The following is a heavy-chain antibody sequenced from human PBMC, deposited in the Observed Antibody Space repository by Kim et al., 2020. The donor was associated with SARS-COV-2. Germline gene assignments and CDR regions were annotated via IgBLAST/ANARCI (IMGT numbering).Heavy chain of an antibody. J-gene: IGHJ5*02. CDR3: AKEDVVGGFDP. V-gene: IGHV3-9*01. Sequence: GGSLRLSCAASGFTFDDYAMHWVRQAPGKGLEWVSGISWNSGSIGYADSVKGRFTISRDNAKNSLYLQMNSLRAEDTALYYCAKEDVVGGFDPWGQGTLVTVSS. D-gene: IGHD1-26*01. CDR1: GFTFDDYA. CDR2: ISWNSGSI.